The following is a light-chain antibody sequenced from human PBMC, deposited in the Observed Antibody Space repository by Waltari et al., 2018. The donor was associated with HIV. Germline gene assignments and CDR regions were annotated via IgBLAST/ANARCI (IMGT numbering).Light chain of an antibody. CDR2: KDN. CDR1: ALTQPY. CDR3: QSADNSGTYDVV. J-gene: IGLJ2*01. Sequence: SYDLTQPPSVSVSPGQTARITCSGDALTQPYVYWYQQKPGQAPVLVISKDNERPSGIPSRFSGFSSGTTVTLTISGVQAEDEADYYCQSADNSGTYDVVFGGGTKLTVL. V-gene: IGLV3-25*03.